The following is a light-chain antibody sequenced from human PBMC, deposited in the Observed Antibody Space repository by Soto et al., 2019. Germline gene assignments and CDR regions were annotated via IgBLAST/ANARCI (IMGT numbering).Light chain of an antibody. CDR2: GAS. Sequence: EIVLTQSPGTLSMSPGERATLSCRASQSVSSSYLAWYQQKPGQAPRLLIYGASSRATGIPDRFSGSGSGTDFTLTISRLESEDFAVYYCQQYVTSPWTFGQGTKVEIE. J-gene: IGKJ1*01. V-gene: IGKV3-20*01. CDR3: QQYVTSPWT. CDR1: QSVSSSY.